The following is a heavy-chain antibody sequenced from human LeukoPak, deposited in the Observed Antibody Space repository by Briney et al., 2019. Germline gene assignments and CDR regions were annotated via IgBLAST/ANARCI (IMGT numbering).Heavy chain of an antibody. V-gene: IGHV3-21*01. CDR1: GFTLSSYS. CDR2: ISSSSIYI. CDR3: AREREYNYGPMLGY. D-gene: IGHD5-18*01. J-gene: IGHJ4*02. Sequence: GGSLRLSCAASGFTLSSYSMNWVRQAPGKGLEWVSSISSSSIYIYYADSVKGRFTISRDNAKNSLYLQMNSLRAEDTAVYYCAREREYNYGPMLGYWGQGTLVTVSS.